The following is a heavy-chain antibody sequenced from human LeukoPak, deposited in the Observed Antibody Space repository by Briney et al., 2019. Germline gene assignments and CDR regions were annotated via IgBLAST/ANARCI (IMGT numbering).Heavy chain of an antibody. CDR1: GFTFSDYH. Sequence: GGSLRLSCAASGFTFSDYHMSWIRQAPGKGLEWVAYITSSDSIEYYADSVKGRFTISRDNAKNSLYLQMNSLRAEDTAVYYCARVVRQAAMPGIDWFDAWGQGTLVTVSS. V-gene: IGHV3-11*04. CDR3: ARVVRQAAMPGIDWFDA. D-gene: IGHD2-2*01. CDR2: ITSSDSIE. J-gene: IGHJ5*02.